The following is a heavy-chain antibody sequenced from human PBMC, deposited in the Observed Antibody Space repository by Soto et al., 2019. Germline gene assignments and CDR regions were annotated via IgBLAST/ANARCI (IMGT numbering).Heavy chain of an antibody. V-gene: IGHV4-39*01. Sequence: QLQLQESGPGLVKPSETLSLTCTVSGGSISSSSYYWGWIRQPPGKGLEWIGSIYYSGSTYYNPSLKSRVTISVDTSKNQFSLKLSSVTAADTAVYYCARHEIVVVPENWFDPWGQGTLVTVSS. D-gene: IGHD2-2*01. CDR1: GGSISSSSYY. CDR3: ARHEIVVVPENWFDP. J-gene: IGHJ5*02. CDR2: IYYSGST.